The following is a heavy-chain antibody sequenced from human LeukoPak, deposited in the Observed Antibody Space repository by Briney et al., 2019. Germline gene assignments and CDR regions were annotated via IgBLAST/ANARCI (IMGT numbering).Heavy chain of an antibody. CDR1: GXSISRSSYY. CDR3: ARLTSGHFDY. D-gene: IGHD3-10*01. J-gene: IGHJ4*02. Sequence: SETLSLTCTVSGXSISRSSYYWGWIRQPPGKGLEWIATIYYSGSTYYNPSLKSRVTISADTSKNQFSLKLSSVTAADTAVYYCARLTSGHFDYWGQGTLVTVSS. CDR2: IYYSGST. V-gene: IGHV4-39*01.